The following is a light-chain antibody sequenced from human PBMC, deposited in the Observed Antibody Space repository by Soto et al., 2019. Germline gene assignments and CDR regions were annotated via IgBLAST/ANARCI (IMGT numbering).Light chain of an antibody. CDR2: EVT. CDR1: SSDVGSYNY. CDR3: SLYVDNNNLR. V-gene: IGLV2-8*01. J-gene: IGLJ2*01. Sequence: QSALTQPPSASGSPGQSVTISCTGTSSDVGSYNYVSWYQQHPDQAPKLMLYEVTKRPSGVPDRFSGSKSGNTASLTVAGLQAEDEADYYRSLYVDNNNLRFGGGTKLTVL.